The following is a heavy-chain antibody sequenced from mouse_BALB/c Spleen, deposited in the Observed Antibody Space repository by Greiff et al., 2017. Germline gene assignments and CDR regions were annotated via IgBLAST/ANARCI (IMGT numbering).Heavy chain of an antibody. CDR3: ARDKDYGSSYRFAY. V-gene: IGHV7-3*02. CDR2: IRNKANGYTT. CDR1: GFTFTDYY. D-gene: IGHD1-1*01. J-gene: IGHJ3*01. Sequence: EVQRVESGGGLVQPGGSLRLSCATSGFTFTDYYMSWVRQPPGKALEWLGFIRNKANGYTTEYSASVKGRFTISRDNSQSILYLQMNTLRAEDSATYYCARDKDYGSSYRFAYWGQGTLVTVSA.